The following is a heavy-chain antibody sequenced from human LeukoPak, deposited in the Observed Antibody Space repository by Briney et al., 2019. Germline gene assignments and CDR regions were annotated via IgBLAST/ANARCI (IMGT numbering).Heavy chain of an antibody. Sequence: SETLSLTCAVYGGSFSGYYWSWIRQPPGRGWSGLGEINHSGSTNYNPSLKSRVTISVDTSKNQFSLKLSSVTAADTAVYYCARGLPADLVDYFDYWGQGTLVTVSS. V-gene: IGHV4-34*01. J-gene: IGHJ4*02. CDR2: INHSGST. CDR3: ARGLPADLVDYFDY. CDR1: GGSFSGYY. D-gene: IGHD6-6*01.